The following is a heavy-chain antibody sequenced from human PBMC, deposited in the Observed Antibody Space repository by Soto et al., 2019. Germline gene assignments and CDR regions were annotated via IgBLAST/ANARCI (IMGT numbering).Heavy chain of an antibody. CDR3: ATAISSPFSNFDS. V-gene: IGHV3-7*01. J-gene: IGHJ4*02. CDR1: GFTFSTNW. Sequence: EVQLVQSGGDLVQPGGSLRLSWVASGFTFSTNWRTGVAQAPGMGLGWVAGVKGEASEEVYVDSVKGRFSISRDNAKNSLYLQLNSLSAEDTAVYYCATAISSPFSNFDSWGQGSLVTVSS. D-gene: IGHD2-2*01. CDR2: VKGEASEE.